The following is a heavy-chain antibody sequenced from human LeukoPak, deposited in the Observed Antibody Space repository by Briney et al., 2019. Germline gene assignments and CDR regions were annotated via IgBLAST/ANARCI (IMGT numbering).Heavy chain of an antibody. Sequence: SETLSLTCTVSGGSISSYYWSWIRQPPGKGLERIGYIYYSGSTNYNPSLKSRVTISVDTSKNQFSLKLSSVTAADTAVYYCARDPDYYDSSGYYVWGQGTLVTVSS. J-gene: IGHJ4*02. CDR2: IYYSGST. V-gene: IGHV4-59*01. CDR3: ARDPDYYDSSGYYV. D-gene: IGHD3-22*01. CDR1: GGSISSYY.